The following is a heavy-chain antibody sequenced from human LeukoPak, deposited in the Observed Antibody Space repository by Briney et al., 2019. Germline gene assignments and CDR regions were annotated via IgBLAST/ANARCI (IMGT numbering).Heavy chain of an antibody. Sequence: GGSLRLSCAASGFTFSTYGMSWVRQAPGKGLDCVSSVTGSGGSTYYADSVKGRFTVSRDNSKNTLYLQMNSLRAEDTAVYYCAKIIAAAGTAYWGQGSLVTVSS. V-gene: IGHV3-23*01. CDR1: GFTFSTYG. J-gene: IGHJ4*02. CDR2: VTGSGGST. D-gene: IGHD6-13*01. CDR3: AKIIAAAGTAY.